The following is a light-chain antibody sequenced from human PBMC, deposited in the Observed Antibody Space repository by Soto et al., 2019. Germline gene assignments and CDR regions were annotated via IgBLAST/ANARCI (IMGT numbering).Light chain of an antibody. CDR1: QDIDSW. Sequence: DIQMTQSPSSVSASVGDSVTITCRASQDIDSWLGWYQQKPGKAPNLLIYAASSLQSGVPSRFSGSGSGTDFTLTISSLQPEDFATYYCLQDYNYPRTFGQGTKVDIK. CDR3: LQDYNYPRT. CDR2: AAS. J-gene: IGKJ1*01. V-gene: IGKV1-12*01.